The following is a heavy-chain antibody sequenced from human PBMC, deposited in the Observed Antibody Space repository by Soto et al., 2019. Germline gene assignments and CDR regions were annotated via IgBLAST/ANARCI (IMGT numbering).Heavy chain of an antibody. CDR3: ARELRSTTWDHGAFDI. J-gene: IGHJ3*02. Sequence: GGSLRLSCAASGFTFSSYAMHWVRQAPGKGLEWVAVISYDGSNKYYADSVKGRFTISRDNSKNKLYLQMNSLRAEDTAVYYCARELRSTTWDHGAFDIWGQGTMVTVSS. CDR1: GFTFSSYA. CDR2: ISYDGSNK. V-gene: IGHV3-30*04. D-gene: IGHD1-1*01.